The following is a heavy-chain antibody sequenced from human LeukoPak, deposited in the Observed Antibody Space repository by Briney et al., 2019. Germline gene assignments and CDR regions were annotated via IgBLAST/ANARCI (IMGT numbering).Heavy chain of an antibody. J-gene: IGHJ4*02. V-gene: IGHV3-21*01. CDR1: GFTFSSYS. CDR3: ARSRRGWELLSY. D-gene: IGHD1-26*01. CDR2: ISSSSSYI. Sequence: RLSXXXSGFTFSSYSMNWVRQAPGKGVEWVSSISSSSSYIYYADSVKGRFTISRDNAKNSLYLQMNSLRAEDTAVYYCARSRRGWELLSYWGQGTLVTVSS.